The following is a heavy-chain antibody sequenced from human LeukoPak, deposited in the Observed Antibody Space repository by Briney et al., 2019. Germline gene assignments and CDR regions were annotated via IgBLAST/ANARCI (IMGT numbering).Heavy chain of an antibody. CDR1: GGSISSYY. CDR3: ARQGSYPLFDP. D-gene: IGHD2-15*01. J-gene: IGHJ5*02. V-gene: IGHV4-59*01. CDR2: IYYSGST. Sequence: SETLSLTCTVSGGSISSYYWSWIRQPPGKGLEWIGYIYYSGSTNYNPSLKSRVTISVDTSKNQFSLKLNSVTAADTAVYYCARQGSYPLFDPWGQGTLVTVSS.